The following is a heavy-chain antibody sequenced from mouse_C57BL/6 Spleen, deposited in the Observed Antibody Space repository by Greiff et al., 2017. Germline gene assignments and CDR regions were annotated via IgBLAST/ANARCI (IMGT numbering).Heavy chain of an antibody. CDR2: IDPNSGGT. CDR3: ARSDYYGSSYYYFDY. Sequence: QVQLQQPGAELVKPGASVKLSCKASGYTFTSYWMHWVKQRPGRGLEWIGRIDPNSGGTKYNEKFKSEATLTVDKPASTAYMQLSSLTSEDSAVYYWARSDYYGSSYYYFDYWGQGTTLTVSS. D-gene: IGHD1-1*01. V-gene: IGHV1-72*01. CDR1: GYTFTSYW. J-gene: IGHJ2*01.